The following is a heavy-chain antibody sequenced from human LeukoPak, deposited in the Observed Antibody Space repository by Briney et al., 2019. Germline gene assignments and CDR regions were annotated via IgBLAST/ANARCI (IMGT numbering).Heavy chain of an antibody. CDR1: GFTFSSYG. CDR2: ISYDGSNK. D-gene: IGHD6-13*01. J-gene: IGHJ3*02. Sequence: GGSLRLSCAASGFTFSSYGMHWVRQAPGKGLEWVAVISYDGSNKYYADSVKGRFTISRDNSKNTLYLQMNSLRAEDTAVYYCAKGHPSRWHAFDIWGQGTMVTVSS. V-gene: IGHV3-30*18. CDR3: AKGHPSRWHAFDI.